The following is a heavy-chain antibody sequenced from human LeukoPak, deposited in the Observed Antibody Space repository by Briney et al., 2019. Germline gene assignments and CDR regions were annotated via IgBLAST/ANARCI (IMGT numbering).Heavy chain of an antibody. CDR1: NDSISSGDYY. J-gene: IGHJ4*02. Sequence: PSETLSLTCTVSNDSISSGDYYWNWIRQPPGKGLEWIGYIFHRGGTSYNPSLKSRILFSVDTSQNQFSLKLNSVTAADTAVYYCARGGHDYSNYEWLHFDYWGQGTLVTVSS. V-gene: IGHV4-30-4*01. CDR3: ARGGHDYSNYEWLHFDY. D-gene: IGHD4-11*01. CDR2: IFHRGGT.